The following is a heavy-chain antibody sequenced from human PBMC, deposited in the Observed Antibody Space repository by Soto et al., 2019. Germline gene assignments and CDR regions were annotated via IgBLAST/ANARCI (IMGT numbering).Heavy chain of an antibody. CDR3: ARENYGDYLNWFDP. D-gene: IGHD4-17*01. Sequence: LGGSLRLSCAASGFTFSSYSMNWVRQAPGKGLEWVSYISSSSSTIYYADSVKGRFTISRDNAKNSLYLQMNSLRDEDTTVYYCARENYGDYLNWFDPWGQGTLVTVSS. CDR1: GFTFSSYS. J-gene: IGHJ5*02. V-gene: IGHV3-48*02. CDR2: ISSSSSTI.